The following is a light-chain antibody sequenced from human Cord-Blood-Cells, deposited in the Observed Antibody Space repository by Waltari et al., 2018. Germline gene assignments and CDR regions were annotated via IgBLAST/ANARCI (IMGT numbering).Light chain of an antibody. J-gene: IGKJ1*01. CDR1: QSVSSN. CDR2: GAS. Sequence: EIVMTQSPATLSVSPGERATLPCRASQSVSSNLAWYQQKPGQAPRLLIYGASTRATGIPARFSCSGSGTEFTLTISSLQSEDFAVYYCQQYNNWPPEWTFGQGTKVEIK. V-gene: IGKV3-15*01. CDR3: QQYNNWPPEWT.